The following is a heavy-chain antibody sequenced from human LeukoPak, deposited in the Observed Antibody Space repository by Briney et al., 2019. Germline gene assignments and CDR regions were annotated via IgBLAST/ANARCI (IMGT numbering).Heavy chain of an antibody. CDR2: IYYSGST. D-gene: IGHD3-16*01. CDR1: GGSISSYY. Sequence: SETLSLTCTVSGGSISSYYWSWIRQPPGKGLEWIGYIYYSGSTNYNPSLKSRVTISVGTSKNQFSLKLSSVTAADTAVYYCAGGRTRAFDIWGQGTMVTVSS. J-gene: IGHJ3*02. CDR3: AGGRTRAFDI. V-gene: IGHV4-59*01.